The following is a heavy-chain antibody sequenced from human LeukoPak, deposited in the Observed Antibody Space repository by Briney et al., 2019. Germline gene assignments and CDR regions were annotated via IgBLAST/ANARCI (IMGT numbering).Heavy chain of an antibody. J-gene: IGHJ3*02. CDR3: ARSITMIDDAFDI. D-gene: IGHD3-22*01. Sequence: GASVKVSCKASGGTFSSYAISWVRQAPGQGLEWMGGIIPIFGTANYAQKFQGRVTITTDESTSTAYMELSSLRSEDTAVYYCARSITMIDDAFDIWGQGTMVTVSS. CDR1: GGTFSSYA. V-gene: IGHV1-69*05. CDR2: IIPIFGTA.